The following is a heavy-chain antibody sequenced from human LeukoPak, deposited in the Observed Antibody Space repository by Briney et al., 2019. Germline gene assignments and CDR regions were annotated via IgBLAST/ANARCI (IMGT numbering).Heavy chain of an antibody. CDR1: GGSISSSTSF. Sequence: PSETLSLTCTVSGGSISSSTSFWGWIRQPPGKGLDWIGSIYYSGSTYYNPALKSRVTISVDTSRNQLSLKLRSATAADTAVYYCARYYCGGDCYSGFFDFWGQGTLAAVSS. D-gene: IGHD2-21*02. V-gene: IGHV4-39*01. J-gene: IGHJ4*03. CDR3: ARYYCGGDCYSGFFDF. CDR2: IYYSGST.